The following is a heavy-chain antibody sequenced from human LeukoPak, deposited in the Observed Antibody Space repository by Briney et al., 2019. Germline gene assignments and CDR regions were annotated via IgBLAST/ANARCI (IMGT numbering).Heavy chain of an antibody. CDR2: IKKDGSVK. Sequence: GGSLRLSCTVSGFTFGNYWMVWVRQAPGKGLEWATNIKKDGSVKNYVDSVKGRFTISRDNAENSLYLQMNSLRAEDTAVYYCGRDIGFDTFDIWGQATMVTVSS. CDR1: GFTFGNYW. J-gene: IGHJ3*02. V-gene: IGHV3-7*01. D-gene: IGHD3-9*01. CDR3: GRDIGFDTFDI.